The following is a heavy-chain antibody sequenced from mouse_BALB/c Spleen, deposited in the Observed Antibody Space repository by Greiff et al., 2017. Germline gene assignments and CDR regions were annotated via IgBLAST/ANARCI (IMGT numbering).Heavy chain of an antibody. CDR3: AREGGNYPAY. D-gene: IGHD2-1*01. J-gene: IGHJ3*01. CDR1: GFTFSSYA. Sequence: EVKVVESGGGLVKPGGSLKLSCAASGFTFSSYAMSWVRQSPEKRLEWVAEISSGGSYTYYPDTVTGRFTISRDNSKNTLYLEMSSLRSEDTAMYYCAREGGNYPAYWGQGTLVTVSA. V-gene: IGHV5-9-4*01. CDR2: ISSGGSYT.